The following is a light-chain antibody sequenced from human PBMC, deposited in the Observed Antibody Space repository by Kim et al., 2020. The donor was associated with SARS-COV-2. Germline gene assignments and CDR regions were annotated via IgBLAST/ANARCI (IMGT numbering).Light chain of an antibody. J-gene: IGKJ4*01. CDR1: QSVSSY. CDR3: QQRSNWPPFT. Sequence: EIVLTQSPATLSLSPGERATLSCRASQSVSSYVAWYQQKPGQAPRLLIYDASNRATGIPARFSGSGSGTDFTLTISSLEPEDSAVYYCQQRSNWPPFTFGGGTKVDI. V-gene: IGKV3-11*01. CDR2: DAS.